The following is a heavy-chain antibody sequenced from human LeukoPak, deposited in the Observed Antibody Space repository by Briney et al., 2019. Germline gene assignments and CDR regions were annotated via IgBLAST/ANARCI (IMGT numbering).Heavy chain of an antibody. CDR2: IYPSDSDS. V-gene: IGHV5-51*07. J-gene: IGHJ3*02. D-gene: IGHD1-26*01. CDR1: GQSFTHSW. Sequence: GESLNISCTGSGQSFTHSWIHWAHQMPAKALKWLGIIYPSDSDSVYSPCFKVQVTISAEKSIIPSYVQWSSLKASDTAIYYCARTQWGAFDIWGQGTVVTVSS. CDR3: ARTQWGAFDI.